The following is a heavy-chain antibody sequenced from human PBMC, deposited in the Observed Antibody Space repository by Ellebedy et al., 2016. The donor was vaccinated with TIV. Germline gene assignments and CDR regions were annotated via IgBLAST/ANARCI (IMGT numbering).Heavy chain of an antibody. D-gene: IGHD4-23*01. V-gene: IGHV1-18*01. CDR2: VSPYNGNT. Sequence: ASVKVSCXASGYTFTNFGISWVRQAPGQGLEWMGWVSPYNGNTNYAQKFQARVTMTTDTSTSTAYMELRSLRSDDTALYFCARDSDYGGVTNHWYCNLWGRGTLVTVSS. CDR3: ARDSDYGGVTNHWYCNL. CDR1: GYTFTNFG. J-gene: IGHJ2*01.